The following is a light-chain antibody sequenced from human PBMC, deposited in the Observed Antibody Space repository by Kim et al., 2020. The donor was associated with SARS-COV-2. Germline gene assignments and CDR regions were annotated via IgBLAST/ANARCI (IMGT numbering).Light chain of an antibody. CDR1: RSRVGRKG. CDR3: SAWDSGLRVWV. CDR2: RDN. J-gene: IGLJ3*02. V-gene: IGLV10-54*01. Sequence: TAKLASTRNRSRVGRKGAALLQQHQGHPPKLLSYRDNARPSGISERLSASRSGNTASLTISGLQPEDEADYYCSAWDSGLRVWVFGGGTQLTVL.